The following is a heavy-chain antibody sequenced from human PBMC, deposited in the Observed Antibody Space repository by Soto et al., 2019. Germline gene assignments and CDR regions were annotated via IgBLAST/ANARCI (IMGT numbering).Heavy chain of an antibody. CDR1: GGSISSYY. Sequence: PSETLSLTCTVSGGSISSYYWSWIRQPPGKGLEWIGYIYYSGSTNYNPSLKSRVTISVGTSKNQFSLKLSSVTAADTAVYYCARSSSGWSDNYFDYWGQGTLVTVSS. J-gene: IGHJ4*02. V-gene: IGHV4-59*01. CDR2: IYYSGST. D-gene: IGHD6-19*01. CDR3: ARSSSGWSDNYFDY.